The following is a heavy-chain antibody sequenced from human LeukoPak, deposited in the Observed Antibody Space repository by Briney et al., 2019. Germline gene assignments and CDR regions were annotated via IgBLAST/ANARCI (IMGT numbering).Heavy chain of an antibody. D-gene: IGHD3-10*01. V-gene: IGHV3-23*01. CDR2: ISGSGGST. CDR3: AKDMEGSVADYFDY. CDR1: GFTFSSYA. J-gene: IGHJ4*02. Sequence: GGSLRLSCAASGFTFSSYAMNWVRQAPGKGLEWVSGISGSGGSTYYADSVKGRVTISRDNSKNTLYLQMNSLRAEDTAVYYCAKDMEGSVADYFDYWGQGTLVTVSS.